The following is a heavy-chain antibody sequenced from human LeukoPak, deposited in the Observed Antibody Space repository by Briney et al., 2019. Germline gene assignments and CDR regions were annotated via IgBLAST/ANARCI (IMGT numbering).Heavy chain of an antibody. CDR3: ARLPWYNWFDP. CDR1: GGSISSGGYY. V-gene: IGHV4-31*03. J-gene: IGHJ5*02. D-gene: IGHD2-8*02. CDR2: IYYSGST. Sequence: TSETLSLTCTVSGGSISSGGYYWSWIRQHPGKGLEWIGYIYYSGSTYYNPSLKSRVTILVDTSKNQFSLKLSSVTAADTAVYYCARLPWYNWFDPWGQGTLVTVSS.